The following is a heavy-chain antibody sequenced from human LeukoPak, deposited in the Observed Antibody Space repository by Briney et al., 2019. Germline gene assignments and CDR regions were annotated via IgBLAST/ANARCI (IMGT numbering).Heavy chain of an antibody. J-gene: IGHJ4*02. D-gene: IGHD6-6*01. CDR1: GFTFSSYA. V-gene: IGHV3-30-3*01. CDR3: ARAISSSSSSDYFDY. Sequence: GGSLRLSCAASGFTFSSYAMHWVRQAPGKGLEWVAVISYDGSNKYYADSVKGRFTISRDNSKNTLYLQMNSLRAGDTAVYYCARAISSSSSSDYFDYWGQGTLVTVSS. CDR2: ISYDGSNK.